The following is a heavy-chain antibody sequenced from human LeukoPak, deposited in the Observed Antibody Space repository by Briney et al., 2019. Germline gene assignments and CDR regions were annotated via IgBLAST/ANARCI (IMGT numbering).Heavy chain of an antibody. CDR1: GFTFSSYS. CDR2: ISSSSSYI. Sequence: GGSLRLSCAASGFTFSSYSMNWVRQAPGKGLEWVSSISSSSSYIYYAGSVKGRFTISRDNAKNSLYLRMNSLRAEDTAVYYCARDSYYDSSGVAFDIWGQGTMVTVSS. D-gene: IGHD3-22*01. V-gene: IGHV3-21*01. CDR3: ARDSYYDSSGVAFDI. J-gene: IGHJ3*02.